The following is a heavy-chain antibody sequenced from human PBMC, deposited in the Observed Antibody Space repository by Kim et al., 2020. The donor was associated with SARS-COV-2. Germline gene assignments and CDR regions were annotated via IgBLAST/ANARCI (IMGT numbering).Heavy chain of an antibody. Sequence: KVSCKASGGTFSSYAISWVRQAPGQGLEWMGGIIPIFGTANYAQKFQGRVTITADESTSTAYMELSSLRSEDTAVYYCARDPDTAMVEYYYYYGMDVWGQGTTVTVSS. J-gene: IGHJ6*02. CDR2: IIPIFGTA. V-gene: IGHV1-69*01. CDR3: ARDPDTAMVEYYYYYGMDV. D-gene: IGHD5-18*01. CDR1: GGTFSSYA.